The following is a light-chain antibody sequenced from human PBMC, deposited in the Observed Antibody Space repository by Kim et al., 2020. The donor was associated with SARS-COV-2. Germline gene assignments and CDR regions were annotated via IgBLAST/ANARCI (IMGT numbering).Light chain of an antibody. CDR2: QDS. V-gene: IGLV3-1*01. CDR1: KLGDKY. J-gene: IGLJ1*01. Sequence: SGSPVQTASITCSGDKLGDKYACWYQQKPGQSPVLVIYQDSKRPSGIPERFSGSNSGNTATLTISGTQAMDEADYYCQAWDSSTYVFGTGTKVTVL. CDR3: QAWDSSTYV.